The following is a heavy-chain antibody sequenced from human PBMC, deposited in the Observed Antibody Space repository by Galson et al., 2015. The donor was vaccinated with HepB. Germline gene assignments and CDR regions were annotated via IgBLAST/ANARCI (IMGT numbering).Heavy chain of an antibody. CDR1: GGSISSGGYY. CDR3: ARSDQILTGYLDAFDI. J-gene: IGHJ3*02. CDR2: IYYSGST. D-gene: IGHD3-9*01. V-gene: IGHV4-31*03. Sequence: TLSLTCTVSGGSISSGGYYWSWIRQHPGKGLEWIGYIYYSGSTYYNPSLKSRVTISVDTSKNQFSLKLSSVTAADTAVYYCARSDQILTGYLDAFDIWGQGTMVTVSS.